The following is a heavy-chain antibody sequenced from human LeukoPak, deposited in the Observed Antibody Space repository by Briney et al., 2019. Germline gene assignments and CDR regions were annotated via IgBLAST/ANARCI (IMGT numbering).Heavy chain of an antibody. Sequence: ASVKVSCTASVYTFSGTGWYLYWLRQSPGQGLECMGWIYPNNGATGYAQKFQGRVAMTRDTSISTAYMELSRLRPDDTAVYYCARDGPAQMVDFDYWGQGTLVTVSS. CDR3: ARDGPAQMVDFDY. D-gene: IGHD3-10*01. J-gene: IGHJ4*02. CDR1: VYTFSGTGWY. CDR2: IYPNNGAT. V-gene: IGHV1-2*02.